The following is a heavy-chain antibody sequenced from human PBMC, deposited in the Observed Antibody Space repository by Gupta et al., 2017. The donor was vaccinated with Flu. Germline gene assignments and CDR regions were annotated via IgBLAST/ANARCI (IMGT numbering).Heavy chain of an antibody. CDR1: GGSISSSSYY. CDR2: IYYSGST. J-gene: IGHJ6*02. CDR3: AIRKKIYGMDV. V-gene: IGHV4-39*01. Sequence: LQLQESGAGLVKPSEPLSLTCTVSGGSISSSSYYWGWIRQPPGKGLEWIGSIYYSGSTYYNPSLKSRVTISVDTSKNQFSLKLSSVTAADTAVYYCAIRKKIYGMDVWGQGTTVTVSS.